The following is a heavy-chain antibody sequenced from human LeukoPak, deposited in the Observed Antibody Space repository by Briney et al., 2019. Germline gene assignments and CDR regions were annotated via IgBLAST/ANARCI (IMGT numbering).Heavy chain of an antibody. CDR1: GDSIGSGDSY. CDR3: ARITIFGVSRGNWFDP. V-gene: IGHV4-31*03. Sequence: SETLSLTCTVSGDSIGSGDSYWSWIRQYPGKGLEWIGYIHYSGSTYYNPSLKSRLTMSLDTSENQLSLKLSSVTAADTAVYYCARITIFGVSRGNWFDPWGQGTLVTVSS. D-gene: IGHD3-3*01. J-gene: IGHJ5*02. CDR2: IHYSGST.